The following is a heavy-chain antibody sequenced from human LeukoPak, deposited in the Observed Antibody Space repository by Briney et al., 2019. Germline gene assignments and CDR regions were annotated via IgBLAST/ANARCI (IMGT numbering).Heavy chain of an antibody. D-gene: IGHD3-22*01. Sequence: PSETLSLTCTVSGGSISGYYWSWIRQPPGQGLEWIGFIYYSGTSKYNPSLMSRVTMSVDTSKNQFSLKLSSVTAADTAVYYCASTNNDSSGYYLSYWGQGTLVTVSS. CDR1: GGSISGYY. V-gene: IGHV4-59*12. CDR2: IYYSGTS. J-gene: IGHJ4*02. CDR3: ASTNNDSSGYYLSY.